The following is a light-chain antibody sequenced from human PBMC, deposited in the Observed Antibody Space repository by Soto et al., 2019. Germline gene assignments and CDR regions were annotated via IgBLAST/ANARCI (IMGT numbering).Light chain of an antibody. Sequence: QPVLTKSPSASASLGASVKLTCTLSSGHSSYAIAWHQQQPEKGPRYLMKLNSDGSHSKGDGIPDRFSGSSSGAERYLTISSLQSEDEADYYCQTWVTGIQVFGGGTQLTVL. V-gene: IGLV4-69*01. CDR3: QTWVTGIQV. J-gene: IGLJ7*01. CDR1: SGHSSYA. CDR2: LNSDGSH.